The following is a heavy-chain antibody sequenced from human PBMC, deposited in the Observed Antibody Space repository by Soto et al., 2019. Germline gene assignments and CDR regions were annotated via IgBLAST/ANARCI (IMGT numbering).Heavy chain of an antibody. CDR2: ISVSGGIT. CDR3: AKDTGSFGVVISYYYYYGTDG. CDR1: GFTFSSYA. V-gene: IGHV3-23*01. D-gene: IGHD3-3*01. Sequence: WGSRRLSCAASGFTFSSYAMSWVRQAPGKGLEWVSAISVSGGITYYADSAKGWFTISRDNSKNTLYLQMNSLRAEDTAVYYCAKDTGSFGVVISYYYYYGTDGWGHGKTVTVS. J-gene: IGHJ6*02.